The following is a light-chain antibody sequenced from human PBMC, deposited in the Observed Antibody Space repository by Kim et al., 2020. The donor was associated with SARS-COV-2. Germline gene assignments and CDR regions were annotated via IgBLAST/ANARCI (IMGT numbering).Light chain of an antibody. V-gene: IGLV1-40*01. CDR2: DNV. J-gene: IGLJ3*02. Sequence: QSVLTQPPSVSVAPGQRVTISCTGSTSNLGAGYDVHWYQLLPGTAPKLLIYDNVNRPSGVPDRFSGSKSGTSASLAITGLQAGDEADYYCQSYDRSLSGSVFGGETKVTVL. CDR3: QSYDRSLSGSV. CDR1: TSNLGAGYD.